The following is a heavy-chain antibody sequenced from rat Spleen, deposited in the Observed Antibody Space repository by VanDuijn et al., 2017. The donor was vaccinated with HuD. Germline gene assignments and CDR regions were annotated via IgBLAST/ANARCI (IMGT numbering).Heavy chain of an antibody. D-gene: IGHD1-10*01. J-gene: IGHJ2*01. V-gene: IGHV5-29*01. CDR2: ITYDGSRI. CDR1: GFTFSNYG. Sequence: EVQLVESGGGLVQPGRSLKLSCAASGFTFSNYGMAWVRQAPTKGLEWVATITYDGSRIYYRDSVKGRFTISRDNAKSTPYLRMDSLRSEDTATYYCARRGYNNYFFDYWGQGVMVTVSA. CDR3: ARRGYNNYFFDY.